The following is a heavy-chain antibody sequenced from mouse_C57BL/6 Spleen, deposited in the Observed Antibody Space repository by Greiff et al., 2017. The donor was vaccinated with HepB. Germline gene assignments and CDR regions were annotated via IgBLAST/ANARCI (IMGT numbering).Heavy chain of an antibody. CDR3: ARDAYDYDDSFDY. V-gene: IGHV3-6*01. CDR2: ISYDGSN. Sequence: ESGPGLVKPSQSLSLTCSVTGYSITSGYYWNWIRQFPGNKLGWMGYISYDGSNNYNPSLKNRISITRDTSKNQFFLKLNSVTTEDTATYYCARDAYDYDDSFDYWGQGTTLTVSS. J-gene: IGHJ2*01. CDR1: GYSITSGYY. D-gene: IGHD2-4*01.